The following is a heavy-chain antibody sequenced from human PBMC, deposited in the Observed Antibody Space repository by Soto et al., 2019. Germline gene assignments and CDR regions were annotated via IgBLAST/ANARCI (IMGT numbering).Heavy chain of an antibody. CDR2: IRAYKGNT. V-gene: IGHV1-18*04. CDR3: ARETPATGTPDY. J-gene: IGHJ4*02. D-gene: IGHD1-1*01. CDR1: GYTFTSYA. Sequence: QVHLVQSGPEVKKPGASVKVSCKASGYTFTSYATSGLRQAPGQGLEWVGWIRAYKGNTNSAKKLQGRVTMPTDTSASTAYMELRSLTSDDTAVYYCARETPATGTPDYWGQGTLVTVSS.